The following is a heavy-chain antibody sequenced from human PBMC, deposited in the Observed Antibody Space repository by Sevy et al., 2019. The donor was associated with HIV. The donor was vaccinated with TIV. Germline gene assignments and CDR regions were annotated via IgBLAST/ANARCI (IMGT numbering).Heavy chain of an antibody. CDR1: GFTFSSYG. CDR3: ARGGDIVVVVAATSHYYGMDV. J-gene: IGHJ6*02. D-gene: IGHD2-15*01. V-gene: IGHV3-33*01. Sequence: GSLRLSCAASGFTFSSYGMHWVRQAPGKGLEWVAVIWYDGSNKYYADSVKGRFTISRDNSKNTLYLQMNSLRAEDTAVYYCARGGDIVVVVAATSHYYGMDVWGQGTTVTVSS. CDR2: IWYDGSNK.